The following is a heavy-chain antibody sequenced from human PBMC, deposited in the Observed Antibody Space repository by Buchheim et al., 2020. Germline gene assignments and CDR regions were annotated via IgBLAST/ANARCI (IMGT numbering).Heavy chain of an antibody. D-gene: IGHD5-24*01. CDR3: ARDGRDGYPMYYYYYYGMDV. Sequence: QVQLQESGPGLVKPSQTLSLTCTVSGGSISSGDYYWSWIRQPPGKGLEWIGYIYYSGSTYYNPSLKSRVTISVDTSKNQFSLKLSSVTAADTAVYYCARDGRDGYPMYYYYYYGMDVWGQGTT. V-gene: IGHV4-30-4*01. CDR2: IYYSGST. J-gene: IGHJ6*02. CDR1: GGSISSGDYY.